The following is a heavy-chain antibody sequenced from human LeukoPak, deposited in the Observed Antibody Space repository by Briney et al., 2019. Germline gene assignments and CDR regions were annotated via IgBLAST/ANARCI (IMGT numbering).Heavy chain of an antibody. CDR2: IYYSGST. V-gene: IGHV4-39*01. CDR1: GGSISSSSYY. Sequence: SETLSLTCTVSGGSISSSSYYWGWIRQPPGKGLEWIGSIYYSGSTYYNPSLKSRVTISVDTSKNQFSLKLSSVTAADTAVYYCAVRGPLRYSDWLFYYGMDVWGQGTTVTVSS. D-gene: IGHD3-9*01. J-gene: IGHJ6*02. CDR3: AVRGPLRYSDWLFYYGMDV.